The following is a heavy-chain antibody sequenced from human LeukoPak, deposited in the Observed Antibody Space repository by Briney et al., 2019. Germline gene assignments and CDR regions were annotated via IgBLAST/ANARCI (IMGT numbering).Heavy chain of an antibody. CDR2: IYPGDSDT. Sequence: GESLKISCKGSGYSFTSYWIGWVRQMPRKGPEWMGIIYPGDSDTRYSPSFQGQVTISADKSISTAYLQWSSLKASDTAMYYCAAEPGYYDSSGPLGAFDIWGQGTMVTVSS. CDR1: GYSFTSYW. J-gene: IGHJ3*02. V-gene: IGHV5-51*01. CDR3: AAEPGYYDSSGPLGAFDI. D-gene: IGHD3-22*01.